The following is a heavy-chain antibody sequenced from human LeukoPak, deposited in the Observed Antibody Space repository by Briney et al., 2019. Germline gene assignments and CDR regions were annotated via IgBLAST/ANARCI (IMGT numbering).Heavy chain of an antibody. CDR1: GYTLTYYY. J-gene: IGHJ4*02. CDR3: ARAGYYDVSGDRLYYLEN. V-gene: IGHV1-46*01. D-gene: IGHD3-16*01. Sequence: GASVQVSCKASGYTLTYYYLHWVREAPGQGLEWVGILNPRGGSQTLAQKFQGRVTVTTDTSTSTVYLELSSLRSDDTAVYYCARAGYYDVSGDRLYYLENWGQGTPVTVSS. CDR2: LNPRGGSQ.